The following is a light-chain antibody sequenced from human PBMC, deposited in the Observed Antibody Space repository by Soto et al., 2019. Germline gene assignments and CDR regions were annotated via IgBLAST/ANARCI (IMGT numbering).Light chain of an antibody. CDR2: GNR. Sequence: QSVLTQPPSASGTPGQRVTISCSGSSSNIGRNPVNWYQQVPGSAPKLLIYGNRQRPSGVPDRFSGSNSDTSASLAISGLQSDDEADYYCAAWDDSLNDFVFGTGTKLTVL. CDR3: AAWDDSLNDFV. CDR1: SSNIGRNP. V-gene: IGLV1-44*01. J-gene: IGLJ1*01.